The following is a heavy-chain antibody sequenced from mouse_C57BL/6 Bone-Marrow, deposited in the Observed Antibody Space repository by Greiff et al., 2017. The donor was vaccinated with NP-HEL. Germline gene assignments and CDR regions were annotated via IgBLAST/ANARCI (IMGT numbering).Heavy chain of an antibody. CDR3: ARLERWYFDV. CDR1: GFTFSSYA. CDR2: ISDGGSYT. J-gene: IGHJ1*03. Sequence: EVKLMESGGGLVKPGGSLKLSCAASGFTFSSYAMSWVRQTPEKRLEWVATISDGGSYTYYPDNVKGRFTISIDNAKNNLYLQMSHLKSEDTAMYYCARLERWYFDVWGTGTTVTVSS. V-gene: IGHV5-4*03.